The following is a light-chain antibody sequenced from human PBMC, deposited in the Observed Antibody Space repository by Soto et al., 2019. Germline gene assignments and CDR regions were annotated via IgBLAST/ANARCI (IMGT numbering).Light chain of an antibody. Sequence: QSVLTQPASVSGSPGQSITISCTGTNSDVGGYNYVSWYQQHPGKAPELMIYEVSHRPSGVSNRFSGSKSDNTASLTISGLQAEDEADYYCSSYAGSNTRYVFGTGTKVTVL. J-gene: IGLJ1*01. V-gene: IGLV2-14*01. CDR3: SSYAGSNTRYV. CDR2: EVS. CDR1: NSDVGGYNY.